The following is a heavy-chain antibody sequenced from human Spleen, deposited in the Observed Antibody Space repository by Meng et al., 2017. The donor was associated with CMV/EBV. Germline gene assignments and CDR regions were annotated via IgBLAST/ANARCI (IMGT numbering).Heavy chain of an antibody. CDR1: VSSNFAA. Sequence: VSSNFAAWNWIRQSPSRGLEWLGRTYYRSRWYNEYAVSVKSRITINLDTSNNQFSLHLSSVTPEDTAVYYCARDAQRDMATSGFDYWGQGTLVTVSS. CDR3: ARDAQRDMATSGFDY. J-gene: IGHJ4*02. V-gene: IGHV6-1*01. D-gene: IGHD5-24*01. CDR2: TYYRSRWYN.